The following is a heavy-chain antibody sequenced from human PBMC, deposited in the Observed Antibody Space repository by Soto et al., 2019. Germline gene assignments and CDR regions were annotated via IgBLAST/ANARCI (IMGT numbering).Heavy chain of an antibody. CDR3: AHFTYYYDSSGYYYDY. J-gene: IGHJ4*02. D-gene: IGHD3-22*01. CDR2: IYWDDDK. CDR1: GFSLSTSGVG. Sequence: QITLKESGPTLVKPTQTLTLTCTFSGFSLSTSGVGVGWIRQPPGKALEWLALIYWDDDKRYSPSLKSRLTSTKDTSKNQVVLTMTNMDPVDTATYYCAHFTYYYDSSGYYYDYWGQGTLVTVSS. V-gene: IGHV2-5*02.